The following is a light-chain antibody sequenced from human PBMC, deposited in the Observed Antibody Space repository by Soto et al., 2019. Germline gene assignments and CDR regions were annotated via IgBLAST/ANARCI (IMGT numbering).Light chain of an antibody. CDR2: AAS. CDR3: QQYYSYPPLT. CDR1: QGISSY. J-gene: IGKJ4*01. Sequence: AIRMTQSPSSLSASTGDRVTITCRASQGISSYLAWYQQKPGKAPKLLIYAASTLQSGVPSRFRGSGSGTDFTLTTSCLQSEDFATYYCQQYYSYPPLTFGGGTKVEIK. V-gene: IGKV1-8*01.